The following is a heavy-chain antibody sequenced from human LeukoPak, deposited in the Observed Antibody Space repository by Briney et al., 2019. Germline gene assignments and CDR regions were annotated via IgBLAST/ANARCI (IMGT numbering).Heavy chain of an antibody. CDR2: ISYDGSNK. Sequence: AGSLRLSCAASGFTFSSYVMHWVRQAPGKGLERVAVISYDGSNKYYADSVKGRFTIPRDNSKNTLYLQMNSLRTEDTAIYYSAKEDVVVITIRYFQHWGQGTLVTVSS. CDR3: AKEDVVVITIRYFQH. V-gene: IGHV3-30*18. J-gene: IGHJ1*01. CDR1: GFTFSSYV. D-gene: IGHD3-22*01.